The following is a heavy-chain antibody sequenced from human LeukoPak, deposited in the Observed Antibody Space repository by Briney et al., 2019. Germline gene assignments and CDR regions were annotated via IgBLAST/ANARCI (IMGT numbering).Heavy chain of an antibody. Sequence: ASVKVSCKASGYTFTSYGISWVRQAPGQGLEWMGWISAYNGNTNYAQKLQGRVTMTTDTSTSTAYMELRSLRSDDTAVYYCARAKGPIAAAGTPRRSVSDYWGQGTLVAVSS. CDR3: ARAKGPIAAAGTPRRSVSDY. D-gene: IGHD6-13*01. J-gene: IGHJ4*02. CDR1: GYTFTSYG. V-gene: IGHV1-18*01. CDR2: ISAYNGNT.